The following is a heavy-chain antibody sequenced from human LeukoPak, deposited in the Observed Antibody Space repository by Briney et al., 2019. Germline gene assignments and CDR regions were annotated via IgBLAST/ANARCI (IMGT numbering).Heavy chain of an antibody. Sequence: ASVKVSCKASGGTFSSYAISWVRQAPGQGLEWMGRIIPILGIANYAQKFQGRVTITADKSTSTAYMELSSLRSEDTAVYYCARDFTVVNRYYFDYWGQGTLVTVSS. CDR1: GGTFSSYA. D-gene: IGHD4-23*01. CDR2: IIPILGIA. CDR3: ARDFTVVNRYYFDY. V-gene: IGHV1-69*04. J-gene: IGHJ4*02.